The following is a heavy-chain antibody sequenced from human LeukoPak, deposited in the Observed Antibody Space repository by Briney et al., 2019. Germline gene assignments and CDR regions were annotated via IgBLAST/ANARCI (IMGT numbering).Heavy chain of an antibody. CDR2: ISSSSNYI. V-gene: IGHV3-21*01. CDR3: ARATGYDATFDY. CDR1: GFTFSYYE. Sequence: PGGSLILSCAASGFTFSYYEMNWVRQAPGKGLEWVSSISSSSNYIYYADSMKGRFTISRDNAKNSLYLQMNSLRAEDTAVCFCARATGYDATFDYWGQGTLVTVSS. J-gene: IGHJ4*02. D-gene: IGHD6-13*01.